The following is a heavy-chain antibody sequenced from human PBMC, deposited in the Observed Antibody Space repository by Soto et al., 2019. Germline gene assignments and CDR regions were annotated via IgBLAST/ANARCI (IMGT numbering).Heavy chain of an antibody. CDR1: GYTFTSYA. CDR2: INAGNGNT. D-gene: IGHD3-3*01. Sequence: GASVKVSCKASGYTFTSYAMHWVRQAPGQRLEWMGWINAGNGNTKYSQKFQGRVTITRDTSASTAYMELSSLRSEDTAVYYCTKGDSSGYFDPSTGYSTPDHWGQGTLVTVSS. CDR3: TKGDSSGYFDPSTGYSTPDH. J-gene: IGHJ5*02. V-gene: IGHV1-3*01.